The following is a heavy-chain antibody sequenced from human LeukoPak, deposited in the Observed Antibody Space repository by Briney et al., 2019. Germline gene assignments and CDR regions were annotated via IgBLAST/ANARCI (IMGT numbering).Heavy chain of an antibody. CDR1: GYTFTSYG. V-gene: IGHV1-18*01. J-gene: IGHJ6*02. Sequence: GASVKVSCKASGYTFTSYGISWVRQAPGQGLEWMGWISAYNGNTNYAQKLQGRVTMTTDTSTSTAYMELRSLRSDDTAVYYCARGWYYYDSSGYPSVLLGGMDVWGQGTTVTVSS. CDR2: ISAYNGNT. CDR3: ARGWYYYDSSGYPSVLLGGMDV. D-gene: IGHD3-22*01.